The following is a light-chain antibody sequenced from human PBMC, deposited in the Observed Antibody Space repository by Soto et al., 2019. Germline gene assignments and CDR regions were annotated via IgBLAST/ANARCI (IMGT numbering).Light chain of an antibody. J-gene: IGKJ2*01. Sequence: EIVMTQSPATLSVSPGERATLSCRASQSVSTNLAWYQQKPGQAPRLLIYGASTRATGIPARFSGRGSGTEFTLTISCLQSEDCAVYYCQKCNDWLHTFGQGTKLEIK. V-gene: IGKV3-15*01. CDR1: QSVSTN. CDR2: GAS. CDR3: QKCNDWLHT.